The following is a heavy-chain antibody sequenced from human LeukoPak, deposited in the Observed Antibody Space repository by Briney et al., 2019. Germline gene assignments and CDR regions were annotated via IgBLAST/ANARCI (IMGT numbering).Heavy chain of an antibody. D-gene: IGHD6-19*01. J-gene: IGHJ5*02. CDR2: IGDSGGNT. Sequence: PGGSLRLSCAASGFTFSNYAMSWVRQAPGRGLEWVATIGDSGGNTYYADSVKGRFTISRDNSKNTLYLQMNSLRAEDTAVYYCARVSVAGTGIDPWGQGTLVTVSS. CDR1: GFTFSNYA. V-gene: IGHV3-23*01. CDR3: ARVSVAGTGIDP.